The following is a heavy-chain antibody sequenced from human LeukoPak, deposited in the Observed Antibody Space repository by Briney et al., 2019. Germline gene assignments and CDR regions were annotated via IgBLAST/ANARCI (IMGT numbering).Heavy chain of an antibody. J-gene: IGHJ4*02. CDR3: ARPDYFASHD. CDR1: GYNFPKSW. V-gene: IGHV5-51*01. D-gene: IGHD2/OR15-2a*01. Sequence: GESLKISCKASGYNFPKSWFGWVRQMPGKGLEWMAIVYPDDSRTKYSPSFQGQVTISADKSINTAYLQWNSLRASDTAMYYCARPDYFASHDWGQGTLVTVSS. CDR2: VYPDDSRT.